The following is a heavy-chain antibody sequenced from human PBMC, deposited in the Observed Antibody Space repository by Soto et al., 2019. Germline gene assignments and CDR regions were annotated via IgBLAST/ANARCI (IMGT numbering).Heavy chain of an antibody. D-gene: IGHD5-18*01. CDR3: ARQEWVQLWSDDY. V-gene: IGHV4-39*01. Sequence: QLQLQESGPGLVKPSETLSLTCTVSGGSISRSSYYWGWIRQPPGKGLEWIGNIYYSGSTYYNPSLQSRVTISVDTSKNQFSLRLSSVTAADTAVYYCARQEWVQLWSDDYWGQGTLVTVSS. CDR2: IYYSGST. CDR1: GGSISRSSYY. J-gene: IGHJ4*02.